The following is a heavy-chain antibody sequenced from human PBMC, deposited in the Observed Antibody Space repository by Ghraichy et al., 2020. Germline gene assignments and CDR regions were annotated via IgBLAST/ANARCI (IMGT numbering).Heavy chain of an antibody. CDR2: IYNSVRT. D-gene: IGHD2-21*01. CDR3: ARETPCGGDCARGYAVDI. J-gene: IGHJ3*02. V-gene: IGHV4-59*01. Sequence: SQTLSLTCTVSGGSISIYYWSWVRQPPGKGLEWIGYIYNSVRTNYNPSLKSRVSISVDTSKNQFYLKLSSVTAADTAVYYCARETPCGGDCARGYAVDIWGQGTMVTVSS. CDR1: GGSISIYY.